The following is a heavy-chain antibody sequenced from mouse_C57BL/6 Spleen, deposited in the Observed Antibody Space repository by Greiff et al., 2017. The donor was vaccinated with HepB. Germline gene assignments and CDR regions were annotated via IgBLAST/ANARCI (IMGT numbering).Heavy chain of an antibody. CDR3: ARSAWGNYYAMDY. V-gene: IGHV1-78*01. CDR1: GYTFTDHT. CDR2: IYPRDGST. Sequence: VKLMESDAELVKPGASVKISCKVSGYTFTDHTIHWMKQRPEQGLEWIGYIYPRDGSTKYNEKFKGKATLTADKSSSKAYMQLNSLTSEDSAVYFCARSAWGNYYAMDYWGQGTSVTVSS. D-gene: IGHD2-1*01. J-gene: IGHJ4*01.